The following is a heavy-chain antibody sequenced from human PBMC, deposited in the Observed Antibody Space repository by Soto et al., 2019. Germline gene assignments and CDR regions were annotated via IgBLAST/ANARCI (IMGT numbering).Heavy chain of an antibody. V-gene: IGHV4-61*01. J-gene: IGHJ4*02. CDR1: GGSVSSGSYY. CDR3: ATMGDYDSSGYYLFDY. D-gene: IGHD3-22*01. CDR2: IYYSGGT. Sequence: SETLSLTCTVSGGSVSSGSYYWSWIRQPPGKGLEWIGYIYYSGGTNYNPSLKSRVTISVDTSKNQFSLKLSSVTAADTAVYYCATMGDYDSSGYYLFDYWGQGTLVTVSS.